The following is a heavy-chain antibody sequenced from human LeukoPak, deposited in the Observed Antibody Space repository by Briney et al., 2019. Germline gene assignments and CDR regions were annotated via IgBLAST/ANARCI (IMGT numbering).Heavy chain of an antibody. CDR1: RFTLSNYW. CDR2: IKQDGSET. V-gene: IGHV3-7*01. D-gene: IGHD6-19*01. J-gene: IGHJ4*02. Sequence: GGSLRLSCAASRFTLSNYWMSWVRQAPGKGLEWVANIKQDGSETYYVDSVKGRFTISRDNAKNSLSLQMNSLRAEDTAVYYCARQRGTGCLDYWGQGTLVTASS. CDR3: ARQRGTGCLDY.